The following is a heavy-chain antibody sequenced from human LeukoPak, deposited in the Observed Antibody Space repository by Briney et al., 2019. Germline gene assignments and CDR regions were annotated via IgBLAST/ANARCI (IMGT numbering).Heavy chain of an antibody. Sequence: GGSLRLSCAASGFTFSSYPMSWVRQAPGKGLEWVSAISGSGGSTYYADSVKGRFTISRDNSKNTLYLQMNSLRAEDTAVYYCAKRGVPRAFSDCGDLRMDYWGQGTLVTVSS. V-gene: IGHV3-23*01. CDR2: ISGSGGST. CDR1: GFTFSSYP. D-gene: IGHD4-17*01. J-gene: IGHJ4*02. CDR3: AKRGVPRAFSDCGDLRMDY.